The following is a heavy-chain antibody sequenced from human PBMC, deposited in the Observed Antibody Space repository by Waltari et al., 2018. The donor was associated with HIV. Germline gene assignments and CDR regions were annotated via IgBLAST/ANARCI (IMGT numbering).Heavy chain of an antibody. CDR2: IYSGGSR. J-gene: IGHJ6*02. D-gene: IGHD1-26*01. CDR3: ARDPRSSGYYGMDV. Sequence: EVQLVASGGGLIEPGGSLRVSCAASGFTIGSNYMSWVRQAPGKGLEWVSVIYSGGSRYYADSVKGRFIISRDNSKNTVSLHMNSLRAEDTAVYYCARDPRSSGYYGMDVWGQGIKVTVSS. V-gene: IGHV3-53*01. CDR1: GFTIGSNY.